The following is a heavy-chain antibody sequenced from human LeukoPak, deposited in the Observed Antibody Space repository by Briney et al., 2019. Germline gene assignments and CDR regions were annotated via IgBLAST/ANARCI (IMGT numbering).Heavy chain of an antibody. CDR1: GFTFSSYG. Sequence: GGSLRLSCAASGFTFSSYGMHWVRQAPGKGLEWVAVISYDGSNKYYADSVKGRFTISRDNSKNTLYLQMNSLRAEDTAVYYCAKDLIRIDYYYGMGVWGQGTTVTVSS. D-gene: IGHD2/OR15-2a*01. V-gene: IGHV3-30*18. J-gene: IGHJ6*02. CDR3: AKDLIRIDYYYGMGV. CDR2: ISYDGSNK.